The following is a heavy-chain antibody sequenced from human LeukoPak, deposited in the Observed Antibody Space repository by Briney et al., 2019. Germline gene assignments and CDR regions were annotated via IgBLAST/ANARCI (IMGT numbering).Heavy chain of an antibody. J-gene: IGHJ4*02. V-gene: IGHV3-23*01. D-gene: IGHD3-10*01. CDR1: GFTFSSYT. CDR3: AKGLIRGVPFFDS. CDR2: ITTSGNT. Sequence: GGSLRLSCAASGFTFSSYTMSWVRQAPGKGLEWVSAITTSGNTYYADSVKGRFTISRDNSKNTVYLQMNTLRAEDTAVYYCAKGLIRGVPFFDSWGQGTLVTVSS.